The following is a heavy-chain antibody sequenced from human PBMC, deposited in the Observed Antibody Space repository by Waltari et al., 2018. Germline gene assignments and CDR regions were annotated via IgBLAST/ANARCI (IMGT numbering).Heavy chain of an antibody. V-gene: IGHV4-59*01. CDR1: GGSISSYY. CDR2: IYYSGST. J-gene: IGHJ3*02. CDR3: ARGLAAAGPPDAFDI. D-gene: IGHD6-13*01. Sequence: QVQLQESGPGLVKPSETLSLTCTVSGGSISSYYWSWIRQPPGKGLEWIGFIYYSGSTHYNPSLKSRVTISVDTSKNQFSLKLSSVTAADTAVYYCARGLAAAGPPDAFDIWGQGTMVTVSS.